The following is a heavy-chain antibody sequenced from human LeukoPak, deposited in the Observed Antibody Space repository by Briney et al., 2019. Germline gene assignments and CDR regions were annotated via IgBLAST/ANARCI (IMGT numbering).Heavy chain of an antibody. CDR3: ARLEAQLWCYVGRHVFDI. V-gene: IGHV1-69*05. J-gene: IGHJ3*02. CDR2: IIPIFGTA. CDR1: GGTFSSYA. D-gene: IGHD4/OR15-4a*01. Sequence: GSSVKVSSKASGGTFSSYAISWVRQAPGQGLEWMGGIIPIFGTANYAQKFQGRVTITTDESTSTAYMALSSLRSEDTAVYYSARLEAQLWCYVGRHVFDIWGQGTMVSVSS.